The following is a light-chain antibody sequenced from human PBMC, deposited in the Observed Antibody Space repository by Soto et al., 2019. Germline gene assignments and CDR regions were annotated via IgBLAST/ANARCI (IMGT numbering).Light chain of an antibody. J-gene: IGKJ3*01. V-gene: IGKV1-39*01. Sequence: DIQMTQSPSSLSASVGDRVTITCRASQSISSYLHWYQQKPGKAPKLLIYAASSLQSGVPSRFSGSGSGTDFTVTSSSLQPEEFATYHCQQSYSTSLTFGPGTKVDIK. CDR3: QQSYSTSLT. CDR1: QSISSY. CDR2: AAS.